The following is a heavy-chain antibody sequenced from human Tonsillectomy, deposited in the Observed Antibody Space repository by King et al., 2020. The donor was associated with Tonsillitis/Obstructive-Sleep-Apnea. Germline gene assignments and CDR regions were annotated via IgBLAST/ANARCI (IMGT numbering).Heavy chain of an antibody. Sequence: EVQLVESGGVVVQPGGSLRLSCAASGFIFDDYTMHWVRQAPGKGLEWVSLISWDGGSTYYADSVKGRFTISRDNSKNSLYLQMNSLRTEDTALYYCAKDQNYYASGIADYYGMDVWGQGTTVTVSS. CDR3: AKDQNYYASGIADYYGMDV. J-gene: IGHJ6*02. D-gene: IGHD3-10*01. V-gene: IGHV3-43*01. CDR2: ISWDGGST. CDR1: GFIFDDYT.